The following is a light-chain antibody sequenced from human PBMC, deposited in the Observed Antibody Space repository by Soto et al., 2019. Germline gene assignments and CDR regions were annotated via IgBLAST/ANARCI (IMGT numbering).Light chain of an antibody. V-gene: IGKV3-11*01. CDR2: DAS. CDR1: QSVSSY. J-gene: IGKJ2*01. CDR3: HQRSNWPRT. Sequence: EIVLTQSPATLSLSPGERATLSCRTSQSVSSYLAWYQQKPGQAPRLLIYDASNMSTGIPARFSGSGSGTDFTLTISSLEPEDFAVYYCHQRSNWPRTFGQWTKLEIK.